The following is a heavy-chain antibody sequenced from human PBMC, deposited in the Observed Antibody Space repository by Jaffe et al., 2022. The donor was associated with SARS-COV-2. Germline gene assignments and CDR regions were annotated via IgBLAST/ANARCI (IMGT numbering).Heavy chain of an antibody. CDR1: GFTFNNYA. D-gene: IGHD3-10*01. J-gene: IGHJ4*02. Sequence: QELLVESGGGVVQPGRSLRLSCEASGFTFNNYAFHWVRQAPGKGLEWVALISYDGSNEYYADSVKGRFTISRDSSKNTLYLQMNSLRPDDTAVYYCARPLWFAELRTGTFDSWGQGTLVTVSS. CDR2: ISYDGSNE. V-gene: IGHV3-30*04. CDR3: ARPLWFAELRTGTFDS.